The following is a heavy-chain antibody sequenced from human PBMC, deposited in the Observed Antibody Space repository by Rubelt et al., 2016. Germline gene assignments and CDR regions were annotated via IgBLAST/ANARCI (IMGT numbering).Heavy chain of an antibody. V-gene: IGHV3-23*04. J-gene: IGHJ4*02. Sequence: EVQLVESGGGLLQPGGSLRLSCAASGFTFSSYGMSWVRQSPGKGLEWVSGISGSGGTTYYANSVKGRFTISRDNSKNTLYLQMNSRRAEETAVYYCTRDLPTYSSSSMFDYWGQGTLVTVSS. CDR2: ISGSGGTT. CDR3: TRDLPTYSSSSMFDY. D-gene: IGHD6-6*01. CDR1: GFTFSSYG.